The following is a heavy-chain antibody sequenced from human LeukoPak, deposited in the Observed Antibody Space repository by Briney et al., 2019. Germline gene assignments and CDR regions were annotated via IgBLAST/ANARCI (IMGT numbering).Heavy chain of an antibody. V-gene: IGHV1-2*02. CDR3: ARAENIVVVPAAIFDP. CDR1: GYTFTGYY. D-gene: IGHD2-2*02. CDR2: INPNSDGT. J-gene: IGHJ5*02. Sequence: ASVKVSCKASGYTFTGYYMHWVRQAPGQGLEWMGWINPNSDGTNYAQKFQGRVTMTRDTSISTAYMELSRLRSDDTAVYYCARAENIVVVPAAIFDPWGQGTLVTVSS.